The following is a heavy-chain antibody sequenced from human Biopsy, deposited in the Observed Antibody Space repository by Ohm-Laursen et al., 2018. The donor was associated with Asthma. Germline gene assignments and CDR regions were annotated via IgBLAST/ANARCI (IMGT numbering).Heavy chain of an antibody. CDR3: ASGPELGNHDVLSAYQALWHGADV. D-gene: IGHD7-27*01. Sequence: LSLTCTVSYGSITRGGYYWTWIRQHPWKGLEGIAYLFHSGTPYHNPSLKSRVTISVDRSKRQFSLKMTSVSAADTAIYFCASGPELGNHDVLSAYQALWHGADVWGQGTTVSVSS. V-gene: IGHV4-31*03. CDR1: YGSITRGGYY. J-gene: IGHJ6*02. CDR2: LFHSGTP.